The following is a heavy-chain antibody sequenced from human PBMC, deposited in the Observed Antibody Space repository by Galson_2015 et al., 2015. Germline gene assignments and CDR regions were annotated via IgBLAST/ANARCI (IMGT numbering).Heavy chain of an antibody. CDR2: ISWNSGSI. J-gene: IGHJ4*02. CDR3: AKSDSSSWYPFFDY. D-gene: IGHD6-13*01. V-gene: IGHV3-9*01. CDR1: GFTFDDYA. Sequence: SLRLSCAASGFTFDDYAMHWVRQAPGKGLEWVSGISWNSGSIGYADSVKGRFTISRDNAKNSLYLQMNSLRAEDTALYYCAKSDSSSWYPFFDYWGQGTLVTVPS.